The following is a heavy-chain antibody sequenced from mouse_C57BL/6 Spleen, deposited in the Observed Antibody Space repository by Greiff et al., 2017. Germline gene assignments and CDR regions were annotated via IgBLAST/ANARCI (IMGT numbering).Heavy chain of an antibody. V-gene: IGHV1-52*01. D-gene: IGHD2-4*01. CDR1: GYTFTSYW. CDR3: ARFYEYDEWFAY. Sequence: QVQLQQPGAELVRPGSSVKLSCKASGYTFTSYWMHWVKQRPIQGLEWIGNIDPSDSETHYNQKFKDKATLTVDKSSSTAYMQLSSLTSEDSAVYYCARFYEYDEWFAYWGQGTLVTVSA. CDR2: IDPSDSET. J-gene: IGHJ3*01.